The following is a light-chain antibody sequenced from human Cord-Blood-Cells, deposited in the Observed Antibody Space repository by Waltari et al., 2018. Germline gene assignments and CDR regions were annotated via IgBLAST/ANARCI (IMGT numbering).Light chain of an antibody. J-gene: IGKJ3*01. CDR3: QQYGSSPFT. CDR1: QSVSSSY. V-gene: IGKV3-20*01. Sequence: EIVLTQSPGTLSFSPGERATLSCRASQSVSSSYFAWYQQKPGQAPRLLIYGASSRATGIPDRFSGSGSGTDFTLTISRLEPEDFAVYYCQQYGSSPFTFGPGTKVDIK. CDR2: GAS.